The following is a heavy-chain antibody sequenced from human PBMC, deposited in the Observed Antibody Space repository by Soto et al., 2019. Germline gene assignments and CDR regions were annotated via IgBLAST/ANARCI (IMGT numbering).Heavy chain of an antibody. J-gene: IGHJ4*02. V-gene: IGHV1-69*01. D-gene: IGHD2-2*01. CDR1: RTFRSLG. CDR3: ARDRGSTAPDY. Sequence: QGQLVESWGGVEEAWFLVEVLWQGFWRTFRSLGFRRGRTGPGTGLEWMGGIIPIFGTANYAQKFQGRVTITADESTSTAYMELSSLRSEDTAVYYCARDRGSTAPDYWGQGTLVTVSS. CDR2: IIPIFGTA.